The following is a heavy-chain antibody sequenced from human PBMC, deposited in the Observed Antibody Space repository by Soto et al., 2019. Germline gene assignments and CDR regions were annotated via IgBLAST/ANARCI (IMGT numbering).Heavy chain of an antibody. D-gene: IGHD1-26*01. V-gene: IGHV3-23*01. CDR2: ISGSGGST. J-gene: IGHJ4*02. Sequence: EVQLLESGGGLVQPGGSLRLSCAASGFTFSSYAMRWVRQAPGKGLEWVSAISGSGGSTYYADSVKGRFTISRDNSKNALYLQMNSLRAEDTAVDYWARLGSGSYYDYWGQGTLVTVSS. CDR1: GFTFSSYA. CDR3: ARLGSGSYYDY.